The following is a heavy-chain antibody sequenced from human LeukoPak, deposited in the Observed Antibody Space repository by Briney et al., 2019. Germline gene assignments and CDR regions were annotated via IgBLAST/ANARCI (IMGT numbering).Heavy chain of an antibody. CDR3: VAEKGGTMNS. J-gene: IGHJ4*02. CDR2: IHHSGVT. V-gene: IGHV4-59*01. CDR1: GASITAFY. Sequence: SETLSLTCTVSGASITAFYWTWIRQPPGKGLEWIGYIHHSGVTKYNPSVKSRVTMSVDTSRSQFSLNLSSVVAADTAVYLCVAEKGGTMNSWGQGTLVTVSS. D-gene: IGHD2-15*01.